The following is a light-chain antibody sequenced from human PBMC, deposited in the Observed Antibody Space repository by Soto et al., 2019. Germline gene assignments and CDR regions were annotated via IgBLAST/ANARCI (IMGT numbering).Light chain of an antibody. CDR2: AAS. CDR3: QQAYTTPLT. V-gene: IGKV1-39*01. CDR1: QNMDTY. J-gene: IGKJ4*01. Sequence: DIQVTQSPSSLSASVGDRVTITCRASQNMDTYLNWYQQKPGKAPKVVIYAASRLQSGVHLRFSGSGSGTDFTLTINNLQPEDFATYYCQQAYTTPLTFGGATKVEIK.